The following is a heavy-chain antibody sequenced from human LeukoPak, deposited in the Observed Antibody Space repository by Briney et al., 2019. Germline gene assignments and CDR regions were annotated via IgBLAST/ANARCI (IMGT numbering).Heavy chain of an antibody. CDR2: INHSGST. CDR1: GGSFSGYY. D-gene: IGHD3-9*01. Sequence: KPSETLSLTCAVYGGSFSGYYWSWIRQPPGKGLEWIGEINHSGSTNYNPSLKSRVTISGDTSKKQFSLKLSSVTAADTAVYYCARGPQTYYDILTGLSFWGQGTLVTVSS. J-gene: IGHJ4*02. V-gene: IGHV4-34*01. CDR3: ARGPQTYYDILTGLSF.